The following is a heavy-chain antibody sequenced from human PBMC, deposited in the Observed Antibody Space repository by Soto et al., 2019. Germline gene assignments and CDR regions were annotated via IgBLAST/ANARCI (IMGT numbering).Heavy chain of an antibody. CDR3: AKGQNYYDTTGRVGP. D-gene: IGHD3-22*01. Sequence: EVQLVESGGGMVQPGGSLRLPFAASGFTFSNHAMSWVRQAPGKGLEWVSAISGSGRSTYYADSVKGRFIISRDNSNNTLHLQMNSLRAEDTAVFYCAKGQNYYDTTGRVGPWGQGTLVTVSS. CDR2: ISGSGRST. CDR1: GFTFSNHA. J-gene: IGHJ5*02. V-gene: IGHV3-23*04.